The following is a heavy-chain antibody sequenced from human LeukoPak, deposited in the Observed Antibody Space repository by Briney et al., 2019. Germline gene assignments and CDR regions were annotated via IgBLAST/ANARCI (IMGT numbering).Heavy chain of an antibody. Sequence: GGSLRLSCAASGFTFSSYAMHWVRQAPGKGLEWVAVISYDGSNKYYADSVKGRFTISRDNSKNTLYLQMNSLRAEDTAVYYCARVTVAAHYMDVWGKGTTVTVSS. V-gene: IGHV3-30-3*01. D-gene: IGHD6-6*01. CDR3: ARVTVAAHYMDV. CDR2: ISYDGSNK. CDR1: GFTFSSYA. J-gene: IGHJ6*03.